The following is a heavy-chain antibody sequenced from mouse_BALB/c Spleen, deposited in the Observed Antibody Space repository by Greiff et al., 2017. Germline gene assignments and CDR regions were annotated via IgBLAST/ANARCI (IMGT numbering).Heavy chain of an antibody. V-gene: IGHV2-9*02. J-gene: IGHJ4*01. Sequence: VQGVESGPGLVAPSQSLSITCTVSGFSLTSYGVHWVRQPPGKGLEWLGVIWAGGSTNYNSALMSRLSISKDNSKSQVFLKMNSLQTDDTAMYYCARAGDLWLRRNYAMDYWGQGTSVTVSS. CDR3: ARAGDLWLRRNYAMDY. CDR2: IWAGGST. CDR1: GFSLTSYG. D-gene: IGHD2-2*01.